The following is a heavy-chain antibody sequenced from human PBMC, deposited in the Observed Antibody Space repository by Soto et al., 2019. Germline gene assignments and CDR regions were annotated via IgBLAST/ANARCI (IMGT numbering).Heavy chain of an antibody. CDR2: IIPILGIA. CDR3: ASAYGSGTNWFDP. CDR1: GGTFSSYT. J-gene: IGHJ5*02. V-gene: IGHV1-69*02. D-gene: IGHD3-10*01. Sequence: QVQLVQSGAEVKKPGSSVKVSCKASGGTFSSYTISWVRQAPGQGLEWMGRIIPILGIANYAQKFQGRVTITAGKSTSTAYMELSSLRSEDTAVYYCASAYGSGTNWFDPWGQGTLVTVSS.